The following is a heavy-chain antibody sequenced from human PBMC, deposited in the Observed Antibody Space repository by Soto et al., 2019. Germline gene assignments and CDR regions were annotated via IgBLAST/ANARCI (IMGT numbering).Heavy chain of an antibody. Sequence: QVQLQESGPGLVKPSQTLSLTCTVSGGYISSGGYYWSWIRQHPGKGLEWIGYIYYSGSTYYNPSLKSRVTIAVDTSKNQFSLKLSSVTAADTAVYYCARSPEATVTAFDYWGQGTLVTASS. CDR1: GGYISSGGYY. D-gene: IGHD4-17*01. CDR3: ARSPEATVTAFDY. J-gene: IGHJ4*02. CDR2: IYYSGST. V-gene: IGHV4-31*03.